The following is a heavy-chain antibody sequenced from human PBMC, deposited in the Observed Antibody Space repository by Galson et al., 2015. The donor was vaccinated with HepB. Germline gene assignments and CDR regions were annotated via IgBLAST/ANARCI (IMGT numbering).Heavy chain of an antibody. D-gene: IGHD3-10*01. V-gene: IGHV1-24*01. J-gene: IGHJ5*02. CDR1: GYTLTELS. CDR2: FDPEDGET. Sequence: SVKVSCKVSGYTLTELSMHWVRQAPGKGLEWMGGFDPEDGETIYAQKFQGRVTMTEDTSTDTAYMELSSLRSEDTAVYYCATVRITMVRGVIIHNWFDPWGQGTLVTVSS. CDR3: ATVRITMVRGVIIHNWFDP.